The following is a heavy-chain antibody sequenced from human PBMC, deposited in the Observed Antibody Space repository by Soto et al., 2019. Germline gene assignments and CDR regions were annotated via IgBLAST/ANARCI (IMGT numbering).Heavy chain of an antibody. Sequence: QVQLVESGGGVVQPGRSLRLSCAASGFTFSSYGMHWVRQAPGKGLEWVAVIWYDGSNKYYADSVKGRFTISRDNSKNTLYLQMNSLRAEDTAVYYCARDVSGDRPSKYYYYGMDVWGQGTTVTVSS. CDR1: GFTFSSYG. CDR2: IWYDGSNK. J-gene: IGHJ6*02. V-gene: IGHV3-30*19. D-gene: IGHD4-4*01. CDR3: ARDVSGDRPSKYYYYGMDV.